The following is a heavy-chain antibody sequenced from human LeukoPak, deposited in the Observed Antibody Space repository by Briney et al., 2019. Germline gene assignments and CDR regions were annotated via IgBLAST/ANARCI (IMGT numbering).Heavy chain of an antibody. Sequence: GRSLRLSCAASGFTFSSYAMHWVRQAPGKGLEYVSVISTNGDRTYYANSVKGRFTSSRDNSKNTLYLQMGSLRPEDMAVYYCARDKAAVGNDYWGLGTLVTVSS. CDR1: GFTFSSYA. D-gene: IGHD6-13*01. J-gene: IGHJ4*02. CDR3: ARDKAAVGNDY. V-gene: IGHV3-64*01. CDR2: ISTNGDRT.